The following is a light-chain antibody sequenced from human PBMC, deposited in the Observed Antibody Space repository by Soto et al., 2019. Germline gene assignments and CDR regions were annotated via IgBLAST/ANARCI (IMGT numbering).Light chain of an antibody. CDR1: SSNIGAGYD. Sequence: QSVLTQPPSVSGAPGQRVTISCTGSSSNIGAGYDVHWYQQLPGTAPKLLIYGNSNRPSGVPDRFSGSKSDTSASLAITGLQAEDEADYYCQSYDISLSAYVFGAGTKLTVL. V-gene: IGLV1-40*01. CDR3: QSYDISLSAYV. J-gene: IGLJ1*01. CDR2: GNS.